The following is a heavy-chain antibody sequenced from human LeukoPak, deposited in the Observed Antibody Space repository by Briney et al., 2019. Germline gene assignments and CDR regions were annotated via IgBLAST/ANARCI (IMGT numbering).Heavy chain of an antibody. Sequence: SETLSLTCTVSGGSISSYYWSWIRQPAGKGPEWIGRIYTSGSTNYNPSLKSRVTMSVDTSKNQFSLKLSSVTAADTAVYYCARDRLSYDSSGYYYYFDYWGQGTLVTVSS. CDR3: ARDRLSYDSSGYYYYFDY. D-gene: IGHD3-22*01. CDR2: IYTSGST. V-gene: IGHV4-4*07. J-gene: IGHJ4*02. CDR1: GGSISSYY.